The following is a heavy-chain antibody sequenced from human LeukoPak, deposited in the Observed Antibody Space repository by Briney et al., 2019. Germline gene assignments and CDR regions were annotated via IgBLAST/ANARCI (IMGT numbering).Heavy chain of an antibody. D-gene: IGHD5-18*01. J-gene: IGHJ6*02. CDR3: ARGGRGYLNYYYYGMDV. CDR1: GGSFSGYY. CDR2: INHSGST. V-gene: IGHV4-34*01. Sequence: SETLSLTCAVYGGSFSGYYWSWIRQPPGKGLEWIGEINHSGSTNYNPSLKGRVTISVDTSKNQFSLKLSSVTAADTAVYYCARGGRGYLNYYYYGMDVWGQGTTVTVSS.